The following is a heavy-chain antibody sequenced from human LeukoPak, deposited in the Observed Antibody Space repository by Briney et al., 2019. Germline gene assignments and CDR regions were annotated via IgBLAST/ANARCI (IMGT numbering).Heavy chain of an antibody. V-gene: IGHV4-39*01. D-gene: IGHD1-26*01. J-gene: IGHJ6*03. CDR2: IYYSGST. CDR3: ARHAAGWELLTDYMDV. CDR1: GGSISSSSYY. Sequence: SETLSLTCTVSGGSISSSSYYWGWIRQPPGKGLEWIGSIYYSGSTYYNPSLKSRVTISVDTSKNQFSLKLSSVTDADTGVYYSARHAAGWELLTDYMDVWGKGTTVTISS.